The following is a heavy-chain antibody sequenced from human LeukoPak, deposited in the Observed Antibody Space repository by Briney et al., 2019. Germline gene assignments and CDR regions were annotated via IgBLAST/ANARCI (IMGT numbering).Heavy chain of an antibody. J-gene: IGHJ4*02. CDR1: GGSITNYY. D-gene: IGHD6-6*01. CDR2: IYHSGST. Sequence: PSETLSLTCTVSGGSITNYYWSWIRQPPGKGLEYIGFIYHSGSTNYNPSPKSRVTMSVDKSKNQCSLRLSSVTAADTAIYFCARSTQDSSTSFDYWGQGTLVTVSS. V-gene: IGHV4-59*01. CDR3: ARSTQDSSTSFDY.